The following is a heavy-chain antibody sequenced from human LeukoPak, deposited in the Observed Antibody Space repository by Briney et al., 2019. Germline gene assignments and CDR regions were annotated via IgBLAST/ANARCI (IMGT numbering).Heavy chain of an antibody. CDR3: ARDLASPGIAAALTTALDY. CDR2: ISSSSSYI. Sequence: GGSLRLSCAASGFTFSSYSMNWVRQAPGKGLEWVSSISSSSSYIYYADSVKGRFTISRDNAKNSLYLQMNSLRAEDTAVYYCARDLASPGIAAALTTALDYWGQGTLVTVSS. CDR1: GFTFSSYS. J-gene: IGHJ4*02. D-gene: IGHD6-13*01. V-gene: IGHV3-21*01.